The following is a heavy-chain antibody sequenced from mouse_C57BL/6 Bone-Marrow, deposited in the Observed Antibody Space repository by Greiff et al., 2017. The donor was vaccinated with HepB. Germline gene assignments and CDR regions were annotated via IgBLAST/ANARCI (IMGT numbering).Heavy chain of an antibody. D-gene: IGHD1-1*01. CDR1: GYSFTGYY. V-gene: IGHV1-42*01. CDR3: AREYYGSYAMDY. Sequence: EVQLQESGPELVKPGASVKISCKASGYSFTGYYMNWVKQSPEKSLEWIGEINPSTGGTTYNQKFKAKATLTVDKSSSTAYMQLKSLTSEDSAVYYCAREYYGSYAMDYWGQGTSVTVSS. J-gene: IGHJ4*01. CDR2: INPSTGGT.